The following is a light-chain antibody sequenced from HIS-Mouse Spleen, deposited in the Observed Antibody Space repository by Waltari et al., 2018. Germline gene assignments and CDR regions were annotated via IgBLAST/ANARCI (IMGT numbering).Light chain of an antibody. J-gene: IGLJ1*01. CDR1: SSNIGSNY. CDR3: AAWDDRLSGYV. CDR2: RNN. Sequence: QSVLTQPPSASGTPGQRVTISCSGSSSNIGSNYVYWYQQLPGTAPKPLIYRNNPRPAGVPAPFSCTQSCPSASLAISGVRSEDEADYYCAAWDDRLSGYVFGTGTKVTVL. V-gene: IGLV1-47*01.